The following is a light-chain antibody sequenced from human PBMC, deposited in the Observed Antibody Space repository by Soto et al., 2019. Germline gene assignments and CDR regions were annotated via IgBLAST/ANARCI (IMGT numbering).Light chain of an antibody. Sequence: DIPMTQSPSSLSASVGDRVTITCQANQHIGMNLNWYQQKPGKVPELLIYDASNLETGVPPRFSGSGSGTNFTFTITSLQPEDFGSYDCQQYENLISFGGGTKVDIK. CDR2: DAS. V-gene: IGKV1-33*01. CDR1: QHIGMN. CDR3: QQYENLIS. J-gene: IGKJ4*01.